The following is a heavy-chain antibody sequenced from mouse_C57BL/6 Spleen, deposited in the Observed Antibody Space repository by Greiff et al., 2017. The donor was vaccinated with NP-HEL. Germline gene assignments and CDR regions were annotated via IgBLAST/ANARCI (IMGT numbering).Heavy chain of an antibody. J-gene: IGHJ2*01. CDR3: ARGGGTTAFDY. D-gene: IGHD1-2*01. CDR1: GYAFSSSW. Sequence: VQLQQSGPELVKPGASVKISCKASGYAFSSSWMNWVKQRPGKGLEWIGRIYPGDGDTNYNGKFKGKATLTADKSSSTAYMQLSSLTSEDSAVYGCARGGGTTAFDYWGQGTTLTVSS. CDR2: IYPGDGDT. V-gene: IGHV1-82*01.